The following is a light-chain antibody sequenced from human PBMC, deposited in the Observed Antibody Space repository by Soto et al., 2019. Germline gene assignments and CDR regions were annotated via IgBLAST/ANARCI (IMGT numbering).Light chain of an antibody. CDR1: SSDVGGYDY. CDR2: DVS. Sequence: QSALTQPRSVSGSPGQSVTISCTGTSSDVGGYDYVSWYQQHPGKAPKLMIYDVSKRPSGVPDRFSGSMSGNMASLTISGLQAEDEADYYCCSYAGSYTWVFGGGTKLTVL. J-gene: IGLJ3*02. V-gene: IGLV2-11*01. CDR3: CSYAGSYTWV.